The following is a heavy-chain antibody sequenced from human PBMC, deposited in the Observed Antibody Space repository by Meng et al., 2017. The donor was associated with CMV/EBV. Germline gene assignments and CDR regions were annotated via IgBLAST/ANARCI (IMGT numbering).Heavy chain of an antibody. CDR3: ARVDFREIRYSSSWLMDY. J-gene: IGHJ4*02. Sequence: QVQLVQSGAEVSTPGSSVKVSCKASEGTFSSYAISWVRQAPGQGLEWMGGIIPIFGTANYAQKFQGRVTITADESTSTAYMELSSLRSEDTAVYYCARVDFREIRYSSSWLMDYWGQGTLVTVSS. V-gene: IGHV1-69*12. D-gene: IGHD6-13*01. CDR1: EGTFSSYA. CDR2: IIPIFGTA.